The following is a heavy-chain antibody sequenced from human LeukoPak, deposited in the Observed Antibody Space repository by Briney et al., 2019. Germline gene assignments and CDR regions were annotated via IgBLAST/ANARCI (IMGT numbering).Heavy chain of an antibody. Sequence: PGGSLRLSCAASGFTFSSYAMHWIRQAPGRGLEWVAVISYDGSNKYYADSVKGRLTISRDNSKNTLYLQMNSLRAEDTAVYYCAREYGSGSYYYYYYGMDVWGQGTTVTVSS. CDR1: GFTFSSYA. CDR3: AREYGSGSYYYYYYGMDV. J-gene: IGHJ6*02. D-gene: IGHD3-10*01. V-gene: IGHV3-30-3*01. CDR2: ISYDGSNK.